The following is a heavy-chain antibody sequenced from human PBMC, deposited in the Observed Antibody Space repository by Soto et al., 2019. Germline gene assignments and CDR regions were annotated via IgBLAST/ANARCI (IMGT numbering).Heavy chain of an antibody. V-gene: IGHV5-51*01. J-gene: IGHJ3*02. Sequence: GASLKISCKGSGYSFTSYWIGWVRQMPGNGLEWMGIIYPGDSDTRYSPSFQGQVTISADKSISTAYLQWSSLKASDTAMYYCARRYCSSTSCYGAFDIWGQGTMVTVSS. CDR3: ARRYCSSTSCYGAFDI. CDR1: GYSFTSYW. D-gene: IGHD2-2*01. CDR2: IYPGDSDT.